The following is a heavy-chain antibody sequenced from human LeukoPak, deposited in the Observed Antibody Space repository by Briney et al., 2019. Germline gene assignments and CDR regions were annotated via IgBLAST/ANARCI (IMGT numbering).Heavy chain of an antibody. CDR2: ISSSSSYI. Sequence: GGSLRLSCAASEFTFSSYSMNWVRQAPGKGLEWVSSISSSSSYIYYADSVKGRFTISRDNAKNSLYLQMNSLRAEDTAVYYCAKGPRTVRFGDRHKGIFDYWGQGTLVTVSS. CDR1: EFTFSSYS. J-gene: IGHJ4*02. CDR3: AKGPRTVRFGDRHKGIFDY. D-gene: IGHD3-10*01. V-gene: IGHV3-21*01.